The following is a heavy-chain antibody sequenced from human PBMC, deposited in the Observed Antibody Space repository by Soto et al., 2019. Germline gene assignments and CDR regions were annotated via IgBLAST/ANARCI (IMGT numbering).Heavy chain of an antibody. Sequence: EVQLVESGGGLVQPGGSLKLSCAVSGFTFSDSAMHWVRQASGKGLEWVGRIRSKANSYATSYAASVKGRFTISRDDSKNTAYLPMNSLKTEDTAVYYCTSGLDYWGQGTLVNVSS. D-gene: IGHD6-19*01. CDR3: TSGLDY. J-gene: IGHJ4*02. CDR1: GFTFSDSA. CDR2: IRSKANSYAT. V-gene: IGHV3-73*01.